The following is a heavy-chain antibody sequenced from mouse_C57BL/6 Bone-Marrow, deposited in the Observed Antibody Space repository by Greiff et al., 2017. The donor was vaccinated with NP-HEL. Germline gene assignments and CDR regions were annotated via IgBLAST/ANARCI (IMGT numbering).Heavy chain of an antibody. Sequence: QVQLQQSGAELARPGASVKLSCKASGYTFTSYGISWVKQRTGQGLEWIGEIYPRSGNTYYNEKFKGKATLTADKSSSTAYMELRSLTSEDSAVYFCARRGLRGYWGQGTTLTVSS. V-gene: IGHV1-81*01. J-gene: IGHJ2*01. CDR2: IYPRSGNT. D-gene: IGHD1-1*01. CDR1: GYTFTSYG. CDR3: ARRGLRGY.